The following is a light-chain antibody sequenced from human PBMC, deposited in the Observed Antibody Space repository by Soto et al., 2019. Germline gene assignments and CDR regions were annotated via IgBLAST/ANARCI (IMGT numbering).Light chain of an antibody. V-gene: IGKV1-6*01. Sequence: AIQMTQSPSSLSASLGDRVTITCRASQGVSNDVGWYQQNPGKAPRLLIYAASTLESGVSTRFSGSQSATYFTLTISSLQPEDFASYYHLQDFAYPLTFGGGTKVEIK. CDR1: QGVSND. CDR2: AAS. CDR3: LQDFAYPLT. J-gene: IGKJ4*01.